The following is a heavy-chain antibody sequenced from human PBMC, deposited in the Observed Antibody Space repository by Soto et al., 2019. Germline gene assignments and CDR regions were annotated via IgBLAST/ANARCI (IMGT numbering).Heavy chain of an antibody. J-gene: IGHJ5*02. CDR3: ARDYYDSNGYYLLDP. D-gene: IGHD3-22*01. CDR2: IWSDGGNK. V-gene: IGHV3-33*01. Sequence: GGSLRLSCVASGFTFSTYGMHWVRQAPGKGLEWVAIIWSDGGNKYYADSVKGRFTISRDNSKNTLYLQLNSLGAEDTAVYYCARDYYDSNGYYLLDPWGQGTLVTVSS. CDR1: GFTFSTYG.